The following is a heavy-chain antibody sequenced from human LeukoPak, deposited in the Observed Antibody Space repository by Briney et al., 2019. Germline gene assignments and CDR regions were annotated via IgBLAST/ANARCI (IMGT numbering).Heavy chain of an antibody. D-gene: IGHD2-2*02. J-gene: IGHJ4*02. CDR1: GYTFTYYF. Sequence: ASVKVSCKASGYTFTYYFVHWVRQAPGQGLEWMGRINPNTGGTDYAQKFQGRVTMTRDTSISTVYMTLTRLNSDDTAMYYCARTWRAGACTSTSCFTPDFDYWGPGTLVTVSS. CDR3: ARTWRAGACTSTSCFTPDFDY. CDR2: INPNTGGT. V-gene: IGHV1-2*06.